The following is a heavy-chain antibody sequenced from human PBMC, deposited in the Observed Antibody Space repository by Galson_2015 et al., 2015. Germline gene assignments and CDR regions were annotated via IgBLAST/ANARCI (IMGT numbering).Heavy chain of an antibody. CDR3: ARDVDSSGYHDAFDI. J-gene: IGHJ3*02. D-gene: IGHD3-22*01. V-gene: IGHV3-48*03. Sequence: SLRLSCAASGFTFSSYEMNWVRQAPGKGLEWVSYISSSGSTIYYADSVKGRFTISRDNAKNSLYLQMNSLRAEDTAVYYCARDVDSSGYHDAFDIWGQGTMVTVSS. CDR2: ISSSGSTI. CDR1: GFTFSSYE.